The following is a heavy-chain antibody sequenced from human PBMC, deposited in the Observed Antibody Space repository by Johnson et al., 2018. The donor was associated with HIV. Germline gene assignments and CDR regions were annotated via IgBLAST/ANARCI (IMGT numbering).Heavy chain of an antibody. CDR1: GFTFSSYG. Sequence: QVQLVESGGGVVQPGGSLRLSCAASGFTFSSYGMHWVRQAPGKGLEWVAFIHYDGSNKYYADSVKGRFTISRDNSKNTLYLQMNSLRAEDTAVYYCASPGTVVTGLAFDIWGQGTMVTVSS. V-gene: IGHV3-30*02. CDR3: ASPGTVVTGLAFDI. J-gene: IGHJ3*02. D-gene: IGHD4-23*01. CDR2: IHYDGSNK.